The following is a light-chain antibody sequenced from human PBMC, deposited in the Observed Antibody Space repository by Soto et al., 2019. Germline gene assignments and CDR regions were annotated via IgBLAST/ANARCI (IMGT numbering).Light chain of an antibody. CDR1: QRISSNY. CDR3: QQYGDSPRT. CDR2: DSS. Sequence: IVLTMYTDALPLSPGECATLCCRDGQRISSNYLAWYQQKPGRAPRLLIYDSSNRATGISDRFSGSASGTDFTLAMSRLEPECFAVYYCQQYGDSPRTVGQGTRLEIK. V-gene: IGKV3-20*01. J-gene: IGKJ5*01.